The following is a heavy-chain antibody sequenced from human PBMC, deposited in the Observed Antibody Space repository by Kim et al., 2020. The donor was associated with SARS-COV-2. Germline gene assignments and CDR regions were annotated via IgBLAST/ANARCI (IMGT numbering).Heavy chain of an antibody. Sequence: GGSLRLSCAASGFTFSSYSMNWVRQAPGKGLEWVSSISSSSSYIYYADSVKGRFTISRDNAKNSLYLQMNSLRAEDTAVYYCSRGKAGYDILTFVPPLDYRGQGTLFTVSS. V-gene: IGHV3-21*01. D-gene: IGHD3-9*01. CDR1: GFTFSSYS. CDR2: ISSSSSYI. J-gene: IGHJ4*02. CDR3: SRGKAGYDILTFVPPLDY.